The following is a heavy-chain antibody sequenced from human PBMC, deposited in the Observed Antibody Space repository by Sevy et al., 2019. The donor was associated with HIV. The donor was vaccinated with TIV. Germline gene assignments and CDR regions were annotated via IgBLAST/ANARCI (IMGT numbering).Heavy chain of an antibody. CDR3: SSQRTIAVAGDYFDY. J-gene: IGHJ4*02. D-gene: IGHD6-19*01. V-gene: IGHV3-73*01. CDR1: GFTFTGST. Sequence: GGSLRLSCAASGFTFTGSTMYWVRQASGKGLEWVARIRSRAKTYATAYAASVKGRFTISRDDSRNTAYLQMNSLKTEDTAVYYGSSQRTIAVAGDYFDYWGQGTLVTVSS. CDR2: IRSRAKTYAT.